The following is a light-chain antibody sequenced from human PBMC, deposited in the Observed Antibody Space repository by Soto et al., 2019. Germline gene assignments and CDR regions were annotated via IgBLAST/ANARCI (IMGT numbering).Light chain of an antibody. CDR3: AAWDDSLPGVV. CDR1: TSNIGSKS. Sequence: QSVLTQPPSASGTPGQRVTISCSGGTSNIGSKSVTWYQQLPGMAPKLLIHTNDQRPSGVPDRFSGSKPGTSASLAISGLQSEDEADYFCAAWDDSLPGVVFGGGTKLTVL. CDR2: TND. V-gene: IGLV1-44*01. J-gene: IGLJ2*01.